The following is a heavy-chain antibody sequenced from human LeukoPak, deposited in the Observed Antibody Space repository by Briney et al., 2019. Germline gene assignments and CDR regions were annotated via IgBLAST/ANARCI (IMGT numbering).Heavy chain of an antibody. CDR2: ISGSSSYT. V-gene: IGHV3-11*06. Sequence: GGSLRLSCAASGFTFSDYYMGWIRQAPGKGLEWLSYISGSSSYTSYADSVKGRFTISRDNVRNSLYLEMNSLRAEDTAVYYCASSIRGWGQGTLVTVSS. D-gene: IGHD3-3*01. J-gene: IGHJ4*02. CDR1: GFTFSDYY. CDR3: ASSIRG.